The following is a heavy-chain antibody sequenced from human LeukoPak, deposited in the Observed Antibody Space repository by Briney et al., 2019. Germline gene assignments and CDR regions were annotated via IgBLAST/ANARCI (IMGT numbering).Heavy chain of an antibody. V-gene: IGHV3-23*01. CDR3: AKVNPPRGGRSGWYEANDY. CDR2: ISGSGGST. J-gene: IGHJ4*02. Sequence: GGSLRLSCAASGFTFSSYAMSWVRQAPGKGLEWVSAISGSGGSTYYADPVKGRFTISRDNSKNTLYLQMNSLRAEDTAVYYCAKVNPPRGGRSGWYEANDYWGQGTLVIVSS. D-gene: IGHD6-19*01. CDR1: GFTFSSYA.